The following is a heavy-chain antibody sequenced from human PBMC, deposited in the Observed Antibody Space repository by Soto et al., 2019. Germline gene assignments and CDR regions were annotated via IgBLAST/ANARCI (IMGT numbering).Heavy chain of an antibody. D-gene: IGHD6-13*01. CDR3: ARPIHSSSQPGAFDI. CDR1: GGSISSSSYY. CDR2: IYYSGST. V-gene: IGHV4-39*01. Sequence: PSETLSLTCTVSGGSISSSSYYWGWIRQPPGKGLEWIGSIYYSGSTYYNPSLKSRVTISVDTSKNQFSLKLSSVTAADTAVYYCARPIHSSSQPGAFDIWGQGTMVT. J-gene: IGHJ3*02.